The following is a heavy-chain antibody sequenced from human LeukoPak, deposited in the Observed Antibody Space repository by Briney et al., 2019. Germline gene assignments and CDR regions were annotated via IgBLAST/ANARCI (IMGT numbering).Heavy chain of an antibody. CDR3: ARMGNTCTNGVWAFDY. Sequence: SGPALVKPTQTLTLTCTFSGFSLSTSGMCVSWIRQPPGKALEWLARIDWDDDKYYSTSLKTRLTISKDTSKNQVVLTMTNMDPVDTATYYCARMGNTCTNGVWAFDYWGQGTLVTVSS. CDR1: GFSLSTSGMC. V-gene: IGHV2-70*11. CDR2: IDWDDDK. J-gene: IGHJ4*02. D-gene: IGHD2-8*01.